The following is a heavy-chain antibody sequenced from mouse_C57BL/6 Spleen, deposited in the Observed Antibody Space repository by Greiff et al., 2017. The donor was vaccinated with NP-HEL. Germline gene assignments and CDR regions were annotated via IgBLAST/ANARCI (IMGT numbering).Heavy chain of an antibody. CDR3: ARSGYYYGSSYWYFDV. Sequence: QVESGGGLVQPGESLKLSCESNEYEFPSHDMSWVRKTPEKRLELVAAINSDGGSTYYPDTMERRFIISRDNTKKTLYLQMSSLRSEDTALYYCARSGYYYGSSYWYFDVWGTGTTVTVSS. D-gene: IGHD1-1*01. V-gene: IGHV5-2*01. CDR1: EYEFPSHD. J-gene: IGHJ1*03. CDR2: INSDGGST.